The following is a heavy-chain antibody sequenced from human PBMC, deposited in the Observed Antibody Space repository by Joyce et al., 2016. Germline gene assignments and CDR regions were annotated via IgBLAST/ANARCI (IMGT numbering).Heavy chain of an antibody. CDR3: ARDLRAPSTSNDAFDI. J-gene: IGHJ3*02. V-gene: IGHV1-69*01. CDR1: GGSFSSYA. Sequence: QVQLVQSGAEVKKPGSSVKVSCKASGGSFSSYAINWVRQAPGQGLEWMGGIIPIFGPANYAQKCQGRVTITADESTSTAYMELSSLKSEDTAVYYCARDLRAPSTSNDAFDIWGQGTMVTVSS. CDR2: IIPIFGPA.